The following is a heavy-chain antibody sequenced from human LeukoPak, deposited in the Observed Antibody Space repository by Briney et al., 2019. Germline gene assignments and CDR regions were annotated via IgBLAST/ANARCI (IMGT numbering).Heavy chain of an antibody. Sequence: MSAYYGNTNYAQKLQGRVTMTTDTSTSTAYMELRSLRSDDTAVYYCARDVTRGGYSGYGMDVWGQGTTVTVSS. V-gene: IGHV1-18*01. J-gene: IGHJ6*02. CDR3: ARDVTRGGYSGYGMDV. CDR2: MSAYYGNT. D-gene: IGHD5-12*01.